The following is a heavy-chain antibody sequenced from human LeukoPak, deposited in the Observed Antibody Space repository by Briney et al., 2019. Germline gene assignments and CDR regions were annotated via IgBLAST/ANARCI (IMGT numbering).Heavy chain of an antibody. Sequence: SETLSLTCAVSTDSFSSHYWTWIRQPPGKGLEWIGYISYIGSTNYNPSLKSRVTISIDTSKNQFSLKLSSVTAADTAVYYCARDLVTVTKGFDIWGQGTMVSVSS. CDR1: TDSFSSHY. J-gene: IGHJ3*02. CDR2: ISYIGST. V-gene: IGHV4-59*11. D-gene: IGHD4-17*01. CDR3: ARDLVTVTKGFDI.